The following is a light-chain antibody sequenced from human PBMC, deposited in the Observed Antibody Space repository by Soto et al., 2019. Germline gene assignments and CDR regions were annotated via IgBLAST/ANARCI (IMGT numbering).Light chain of an antibody. J-gene: IGKJ2*01. V-gene: IGKV3-20*01. Sequence: ELVLTQSPGTLSLSPGERATLSCRASQSVSSSYLAWYQQKPGQAPRLLIYGASNRATGMPDRFRGSGSGADFTLTISRLEPEDFAVYFCQQYGRSPPFTFGQGTKVEIK. CDR3: QQYGRSPPFT. CDR1: QSVSSSY. CDR2: GAS.